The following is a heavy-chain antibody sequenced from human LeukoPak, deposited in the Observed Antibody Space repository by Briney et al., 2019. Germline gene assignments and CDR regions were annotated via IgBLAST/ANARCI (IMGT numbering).Heavy chain of an antibody. CDR2: IYWDDDK. D-gene: IGHD3-10*01. V-gene: IGHV2-5*02. CDR1: GFSLSTSGVG. Sequence: SGPTLVKPTQTLTLTCTFSGFSLSTSGVGVGWIRQPPGKALEWLALIYWDDDKRYSPSLKSRLTITKDTSKNQVVLTMTYMDPVDTATYYCAPSITMVRGVIRFPGAFDIWGQGTMVTVSS. J-gene: IGHJ3*02. CDR3: APSITMVRGVIRFPGAFDI.